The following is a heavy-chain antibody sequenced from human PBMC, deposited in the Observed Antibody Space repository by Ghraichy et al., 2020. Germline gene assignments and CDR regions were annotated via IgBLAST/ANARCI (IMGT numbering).Heavy chain of an antibody. Sequence: GSLRLSCVVSRFSFSSYAMSWVRQAPGKGLEWVSVISGNGGYTHYADSVKGRFTISRDNSKNTLYLQMKSLRVEDTAVYYCAKGMSGSSPYNWFDPWGQGTLVTVSS. D-gene: IGHD1-26*01. CDR3: AKGMSGSSPYNWFDP. J-gene: IGHJ5*02. CDR2: ISGNGGYT. CDR1: RFSFSSYA. V-gene: IGHV3-23*01.